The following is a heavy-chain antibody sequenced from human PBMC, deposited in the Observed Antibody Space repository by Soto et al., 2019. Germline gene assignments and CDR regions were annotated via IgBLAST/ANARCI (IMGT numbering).Heavy chain of an antibody. V-gene: IGHV1-2*04. D-gene: IGHD3-9*01. CDR1: GYTFTGYY. J-gene: IGHJ6*02. CDR3: ARADDILTGPDYYYYYGMDV. Sequence: QVQLVQSGAEVKKPGASVKVSCKASGYTFTGYYMHWVRQAPGQGLEWMGWINPNSGGTNYAQKFQGWVTMTRDTSISTAYMELSRLRSDDTAVYYCARADDILTGPDYYYYYGMDVWGQGTTVTVSS. CDR2: INPNSGGT.